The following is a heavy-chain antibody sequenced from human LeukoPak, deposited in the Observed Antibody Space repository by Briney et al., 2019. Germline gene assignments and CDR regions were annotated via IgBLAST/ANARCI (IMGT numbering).Heavy chain of an antibody. Sequence: GGSLRLSCAASGFTFSNSAMSWVRQAPGKGLEWVSGISGSGSNTYYADSVKGRFTISRDNSKNTLYLQMNSLRAEDTAVYYCARDRFGYGGNSGLWGQGTLVTVSS. CDR3: ARDRFGYGGNSGL. V-gene: IGHV3-23*01. D-gene: IGHD4-23*01. CDR2: ISGSGSNT. J-gene: IGHJ4*02. CDR1: GFTFSNSA.